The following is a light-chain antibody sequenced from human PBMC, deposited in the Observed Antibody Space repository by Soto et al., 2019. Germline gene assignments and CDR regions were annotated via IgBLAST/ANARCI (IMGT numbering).Light chain of an antibody. CDR2: SNN. CDR3: AAWDDSLNGWV. CDR1: SSNIGSNT. J-gene: IGLJ3*02. V-gene: IGLV1-44*01. Sequence: QSVLTQPPSASGTPGQRVTISCSGSSSNIGSNTVNWYQQLPGTAPKLLIYSNNQRPSGVPDRFSGSKSGTSASLAISGLQSEDEADDYCAAWDDSLNGWVFGGGTKVTGL.